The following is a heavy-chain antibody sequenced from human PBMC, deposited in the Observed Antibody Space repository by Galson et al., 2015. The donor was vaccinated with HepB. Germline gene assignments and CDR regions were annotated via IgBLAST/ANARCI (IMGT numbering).Heavy chain of an antibody. CDR2: ICSRSTYI. CDR1: GFTFSTST. CDR3: ARDNTDDSRSRTTGGHDY. D-gene: IGHD3-22*01. Sequence: SLRLSCAASGFTFSTSTLNWIRQAPGKGPEWVSSICSRSTYIYYADSVQGRFTISRDNAQNSLHLQMNSLRADDTAVYYCARDNTDDSRSRTTGGHDYWCQGTLVTVAS. J-gene: IGHJ4*02. V-gene: IGHV3-21*04.